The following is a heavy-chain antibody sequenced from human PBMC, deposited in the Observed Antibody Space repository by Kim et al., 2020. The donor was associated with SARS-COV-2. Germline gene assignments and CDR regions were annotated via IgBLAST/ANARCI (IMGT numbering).Heavy chain of an antibody. J-gene: IGHJ5*02. V-gene: IGHV4-39*01. CDR3: VRLGGAVAGTYLGFDP. CDR1: GGSISSSSHY. CDR2: IYYSGST. D-gene: IGHD6-19*01. Sequence: SETLSLTCTVSGGSISSSSHYWGWIRQPPGKGLEWIGSIYYSGSTYYNPSLKSRVTISVDMSKNQFSLKLSSVTAADTAVYYCVRLGGAVAGTYLGFDPWGQGSLVTVSS.